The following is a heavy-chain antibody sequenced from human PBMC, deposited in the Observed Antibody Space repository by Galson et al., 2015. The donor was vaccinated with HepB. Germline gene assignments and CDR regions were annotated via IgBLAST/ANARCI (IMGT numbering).Heavy chain of an antibody. V-gene: IGHV3-15*01. CDR2: VKSRTFGGTA. J-gene: IGHJ4*02. Sequence: SLRLSCAASGLTFSDAWMSWVRQAPGKGLEWVGRVKSRTFGGTADYGTPVKGRFTLSRDDSKHTLSLLMNSLKTEDTAVYYCTTTARPEDFVDYWGQGSLVTVAS. D-gene: IGHD1-14*01. CDR3: TTTARPEDFVDY. CDR1: GLTFSDAW.